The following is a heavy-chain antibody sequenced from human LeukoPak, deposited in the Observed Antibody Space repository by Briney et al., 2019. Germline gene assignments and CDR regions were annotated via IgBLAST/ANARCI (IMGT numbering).Heavy chain of an antibody. D-gene: IGHD2-2*01. V-gene: IGHV3-30-3*01. J-gene: IGHJ4*02. CDR3: ARDYSVSNHLLVD. Sequence: GGSLRLSCAASGFTFSSYAMHWVRQAPGKGLEWVAVISYDGSNKYYADSVKGRFTISRDNSKNTLYLQMNSLRAEDTAVYYCARDYSVSNHLLVDWGQGTLVTVSS. CDR1: GFTFSSYA. CDR2: ISYDGSNK.